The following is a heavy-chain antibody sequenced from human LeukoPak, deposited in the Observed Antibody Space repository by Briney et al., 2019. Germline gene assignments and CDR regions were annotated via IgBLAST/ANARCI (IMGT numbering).Heavy chain of an antibody. J-gene: IGHJ4*02. Sequence: GRSLRLSCAASGFTFSSYAMHWVRQAPGKGLEWVAVISYDGSNKYYADSVKGRFTISRDNSKNTLYLQMNSLRAEDTAVYYCARDKGYCSSTSCYEHDYWGQGTLVTVSS. V-gene: IGHV3-30-3*01. CDR1: GFTFSSYA. CDR3: ARDKGYCSSTSCYEHDY. CDR2: ISYDGSNK. D-gene: IGHD2-2*01.